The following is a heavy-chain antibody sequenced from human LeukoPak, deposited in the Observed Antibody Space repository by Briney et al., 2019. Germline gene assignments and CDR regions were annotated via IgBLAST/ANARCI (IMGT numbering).Heavy chain of an antibody. Sequence: SQTLSLTCTVSGGSISSGGYYWSWIRQHPGKGLEWIGYIYYSGSTYYNPSLKSRVTISVDTSKNRFSLKLSSVTAADTAVYYCARVERYYYDSSGYSFDYWGQGTLVTVSS. CDR3: ARVERYYYDSSGYSFDY. CDR1: GGSISSGGYY. J-gene: IGHJ4*02. V-gene: IGHV4-31*03. D-gene: IGHD3-22*01. CDR2: IYYSGST.